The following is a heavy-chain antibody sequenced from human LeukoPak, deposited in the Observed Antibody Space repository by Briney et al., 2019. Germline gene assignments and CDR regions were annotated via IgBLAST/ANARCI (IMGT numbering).Heavy chain of an antibody. Sequence: GGSLRLSCAASGFTFSSYWMSWVRQAPGKGLEWVAFMSYDGTNKYYADSVKGRFTISRDNSKNTLYLQMNSLRDEDTAVYYCARGPTYCGGDCYDYWGQGTPVTVSS. D-gene: IGHD2-21*01. J-gene: IGHJ4*02. CDR3: ARGPTYCGGDCYDY. V-gene: IGHV3-30-3*01. CDR1: GFTFSSYW. CDR2: MSYDGTNK.